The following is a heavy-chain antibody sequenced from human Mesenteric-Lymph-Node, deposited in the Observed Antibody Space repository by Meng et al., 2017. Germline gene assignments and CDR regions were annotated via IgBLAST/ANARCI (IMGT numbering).Heavy chain of an antibody. CDR3: ARRKYYDSSGYYYVYFSGPVDY. D-gene: IGHD3-22*01. Sequence: SVKVSCKASGGTFSSYAISWVRQAPGQGLEWMGGIIPIFGTANYAQKFQGRVTITADESTSTAYMELSSLRSEDTAVYYCARRKYYDSSGYYYVYFSGPVDYWGQGTLVTVSS. J-gene: IGHJ4*02. CDR1: GGTFSSYA. CDR2: IIPIFGTA. V-gene: IGHV1-69*13.